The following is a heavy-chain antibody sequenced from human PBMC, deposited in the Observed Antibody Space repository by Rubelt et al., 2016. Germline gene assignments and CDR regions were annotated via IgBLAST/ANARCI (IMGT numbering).Heavy chain of an antibody. CDR1: SSYA. CDR3: ARGSGWHFDY. D-gene: IGHD6-19*01. Sequence: SSYAMHWVRQAPGKGLEWVAVISYDGSNKYYADSVKGRFTISRDNSKNTLYLQMNSLRAEDTAVYYCARGSGWHFDYWGQGTLVTVSS. J-gene: IGHJ4*02. CDR2: ISYDGSNK. V-gene: IGHV3-30*04.